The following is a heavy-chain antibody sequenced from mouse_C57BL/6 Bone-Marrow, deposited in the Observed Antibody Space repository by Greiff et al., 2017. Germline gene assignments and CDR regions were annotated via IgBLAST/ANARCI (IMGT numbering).Heavy chain of an antibody. J-gene: IGHJ1*03. CDR1: GYTFTSYW. CDR3: ARRRVITTVVVGQDWYFDV. CDR2: IHPISGST. Sequence: QVQLQQPGAELVKPGASVKLSCQASGYTFTSYWMHWVKQRPGQGLEWIGMIHPISGSTNYNEKFKSKATLTVDKSARAAYMQLSSLTSEDSAVYYCARRRVITTVVVGQDWYFDVWGTGTTVTVSS. V-gene: IGHV1-64*01. D-gene: IGHD1-1*01.